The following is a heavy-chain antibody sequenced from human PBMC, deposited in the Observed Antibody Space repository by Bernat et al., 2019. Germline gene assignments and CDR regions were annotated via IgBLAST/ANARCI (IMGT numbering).Heavy chain of an antibody. V-gene: IGHV3-30-3*01. CDR3: ARWVAGEGWFDP. CDR2: ISYDGSNK. Sequence: QVQLVESGGGVVQPGRSLRLSCAASGFTFSRYAMHWVRQAPGKGLEWVAVISYDGSNKYYADSVKGRFTISRDNSKNTLYLQMNSLRAEDTAVYYCARWVAGEGWFDPWGQGTLVTVSS. J-gene: IGHJ5*02. D-gene: IGHD2-21*01. CDR1: GFTFSRYA.